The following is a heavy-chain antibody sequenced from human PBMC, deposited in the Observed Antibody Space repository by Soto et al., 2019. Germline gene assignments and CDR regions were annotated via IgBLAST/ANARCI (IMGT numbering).Heavy chain of an antibody. V-gene: IGHV4-30-2*01. CDR1: GGSISSRGYS. D-gene: IGHD5-12*01. CDR3: SSRRDGYNPYC. Sequence: PSETLSLTCTVSGGSISSRGYSWSWIRQPPGKGLEWIGYIYHSGNTYYNPSLKSRVTISVDRSKNQFSLRLSSVTAADTAVYYCSSRRDGYNPYCWGQGIPVPVSA. CDR2: IYHSGNT. J-gene: IGHJ4*01.